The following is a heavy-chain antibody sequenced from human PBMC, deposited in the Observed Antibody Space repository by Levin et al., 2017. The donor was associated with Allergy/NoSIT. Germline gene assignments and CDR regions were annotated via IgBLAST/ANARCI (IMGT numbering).Heavy chain of an antibody. CDR1: GGSISSGDYY. CDR2: IYYSGST. D-gene: IGHD3-22*01. V-gene: IGHV4-30-4*01. J-gene: IGHJ4*02. CDR3: ARVQPYDSSGYYEHLFDY. Sequence: SQTLSLTCTVSGGSISSGDYYWSWIRQPPGKGLEWIGYIYYSGSTYYNPSLKSRVTISVDTSKNQFSLKLSSVTAADTAVYYCARVQPYDSSGYYEHLFDYWGQGTLVTVSS.